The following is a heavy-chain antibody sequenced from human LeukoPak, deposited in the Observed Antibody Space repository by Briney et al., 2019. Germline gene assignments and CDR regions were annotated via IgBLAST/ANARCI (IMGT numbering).Heavy chain of an antibody. CDR2: IYYSGST. CDR3: ARGDYYDSSGYWPFDY. Sequence: SETLSLTCTVSGGSISSYYWSWTRQPPGKGLEWIGYIYYSGSTNYNPSLKSRVTISVDTSKNQFSLKLSSVTGADTAVYYCARGDYYDSSGYWPFDYWGQGTLVTVS. V-gene: IGHV4-59*01. CDR1: GGSISSYY. J-gene: IGHJ4*02. D-gene: IGHD3-22*01.